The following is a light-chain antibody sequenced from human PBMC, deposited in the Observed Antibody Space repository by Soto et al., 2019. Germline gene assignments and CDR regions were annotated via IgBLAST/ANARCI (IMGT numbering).Light chain of an antibody. CDR3: QSYDSSLGGSKV. V-gene: IGLV1-40*01. J-gene: IGLJ3*02. CDR2: LNT. CDR1: SSNIGAGYD. Sequence: QSVLTQPPSVSGAPGQRVTISCSGSSSNIGAGYDVHWYQQLPGTAPKLLIYLNTNRPSGVPDRFSGSKSGTSASLAITGLQAEDEADYYCQSYDSSLGGSKVFGGGTKLTVL.